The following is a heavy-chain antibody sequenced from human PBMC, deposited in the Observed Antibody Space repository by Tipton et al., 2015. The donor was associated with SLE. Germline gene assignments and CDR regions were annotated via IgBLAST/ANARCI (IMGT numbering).Heavy chain of an antibody. CDR2: IIHSGST. CDR1: GGSISSYY. D-gene: IGHD6-13*01. J-gene: IGHJ4*02. Sequence: TLSLTCTVSGGSISSYYWGWIRQPPGKGLEWIGEIIHSGSTNYTPSLKSRVTISVDTSKNQFSLKLSTVTAADTAMYYCARDIAADCIDYWRQGTLVTVSS. V-gene: IGHV4-34*12. CDR3: ARDIAADCIDY.